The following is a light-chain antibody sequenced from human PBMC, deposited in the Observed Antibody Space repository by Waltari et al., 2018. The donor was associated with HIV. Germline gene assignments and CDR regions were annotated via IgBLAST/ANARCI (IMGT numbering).Light chain of an antibody. CDR2: EVS. J-gene: IGLJ3*02. CDR1: CSALLYYHS. Sequence: QSGLTQPASVSGSPGPSITISCTGSCSALLYYHSVSWYQHHPGKAPKVIIFEVSNLPSGIPNRFSGSKSGSTASLTISGLQAEDEAYYFCTSYISSATPVFGGGTKVTVL. CDR3: TSYISSATPV. V-gene: IGLV2-14*01.